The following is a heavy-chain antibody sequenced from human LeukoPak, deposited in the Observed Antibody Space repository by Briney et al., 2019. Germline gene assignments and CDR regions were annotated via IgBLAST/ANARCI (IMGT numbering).Heavy chain of an antibody. J-gene: IGHJ4*02. V-gene: IGHV1-69*05. CDR2: IIPIFGTA. Sequence: SGKLSCNASGATFSSYAIIWGPRAPGQGLEWMGGIIPIFGTANYAQKSQGRVTITTDETTSTAYIKLSSLRSEDTAVYYCARVNWGPYYIDYWGQGTLVTVSS. D-gene: IGHD7-27*01. CDR1: GATFSSYA. CDR3: ARVNWGPYYIDY.